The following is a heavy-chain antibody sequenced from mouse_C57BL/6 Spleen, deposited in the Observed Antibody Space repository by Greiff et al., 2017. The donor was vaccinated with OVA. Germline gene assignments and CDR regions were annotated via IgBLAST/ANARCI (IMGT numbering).Heavy chain of an antibody. J-gene: IGHJ4*01. CDR2: IDPSASYT. D-gene: IGHD2-5*01. V-gene: IGHV1-59*01. Sequence: QVQLQQPGAELVRPGTSVKLSCKASGYTFTSYWMHWVKPRPGQGLEWIGVIDPSASYTNYNQKFKGKATLTVDTSSSTAYMQLSSLTSDDSAVYYGARRNYSNLYAMDYWGQGTSVTVSS. CDR1: GYTFTSYW. CDR3: ARRNYSNLYAMDY.